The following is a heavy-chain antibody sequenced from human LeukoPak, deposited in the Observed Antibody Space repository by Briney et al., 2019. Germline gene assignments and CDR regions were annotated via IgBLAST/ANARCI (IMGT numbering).Heavy chain of an antibody. CDR2: IYHSGST. Sequence: SETLSLTCTVSGYSISSGYYWGWIRQPPGKGLEWIGSIYHSGSTYYNPSLKSRVTISVDTSQNQFSLKLSSVTAADTAVYYCAREGSGSYRSPAFDIWGQGTMVTVSS. J-gene: IGHJ3*02. CDR1: GYSISSGYY. D-gene: IGHD3-10*01. V-gene: IGHV4-38-2*02. CDR3: AREGSGSYRSPAFDI.